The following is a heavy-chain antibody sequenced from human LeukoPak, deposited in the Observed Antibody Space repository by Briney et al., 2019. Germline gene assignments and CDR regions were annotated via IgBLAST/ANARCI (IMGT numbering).Heavy chain of an antibody. V-gene: IGHV3-30*04. CDR3: ARPLGDCSGGSCYSEMDV. Sequence: GRSLRLSCAAAGFSFSYYAMNWVRQAPGKGLEWVALISNDGSNKYYADSVKGRFTVSRAKYKNTVSLQMNSLRAEDTAVYYCARPLGDCSGGSCYSEMDVWGQGTTVTVSS. D-gene: IGHD2-15*01. CDR1: GFSFSYYA. J-gene: IGHJ6*02. CDR2: ISNDGSNK.